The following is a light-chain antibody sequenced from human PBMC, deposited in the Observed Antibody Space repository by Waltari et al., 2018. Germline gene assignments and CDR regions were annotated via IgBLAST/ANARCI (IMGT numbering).Light chain of an antibody. V-gene: IGKV2-28*01. CDR3: MQALQTPPT. CDR1: QSLLYSNGYNY. J-gene: IGKJ2*01. CDR2: LGS. Sequence: DIVMTQSPLSLPVTPGEPASIAFRSSQSLLYSNGYNYLDWYLQKPGQSPQLLIYLGSNRASGVPDRFSGSGSGTDFTLKISRVEAEDVGVYYCMQALQTPPTFGQGTKLEI.